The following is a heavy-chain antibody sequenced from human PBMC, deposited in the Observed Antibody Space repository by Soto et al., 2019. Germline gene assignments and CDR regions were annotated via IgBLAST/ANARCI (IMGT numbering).Heavy chain of an antibody. D-gene: IGHD3-10*01. CDR3: AKKSSYGSGSRNHNGMDV. Sequence: QVQLVESGGGVVQPGRSLRLSCAASGFTFSSYGMHWVRQAPGKGLEWVAVISYDGSNKYYADSVKGRFAISRDNSKNTLYLQMNSLRVEDTAVYYCAKKSSYGSGSRNHNGMDVWGQGTTVTVSS. V-gene: IGHV3-30*18. CDR1: GFTFSSYG. J-gene: IGHJ6*02. CDR2: ISYDGSNK.